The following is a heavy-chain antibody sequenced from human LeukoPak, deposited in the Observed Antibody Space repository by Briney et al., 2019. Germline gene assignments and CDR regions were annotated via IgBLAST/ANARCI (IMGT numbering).Heavy chain of an antibody. CDR3: ARVITMVRGVIPELVFDY. V-gene: IGHV3-48*03. J-gene: IGHJ4*02. CDR2: ISSSGSTI. D-gene: IGHD3-10*01. CDR1: GFTFSSYE. Sequence: PGGSLRLSCAASGFTFSSYETNWVRQAPGKGLEWVSYISSSGSTIYYADSVKGRFTISRDNAKNSLYLQMNSLRAEDTAVYYCARVITMVRGVIPELVFDYWGQGTLVTVSS.